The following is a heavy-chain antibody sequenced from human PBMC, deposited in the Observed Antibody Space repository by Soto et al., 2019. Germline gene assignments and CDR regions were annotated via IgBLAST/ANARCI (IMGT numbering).Heavy chain of an antibody. V-gene: IGHV4-59*01. CDR2: IYYSGST. Sequence: SETLSLTCTVSGGSISSYYWSWIRQPPGKGLEWIGYIYYSGSTNYNPSLKSRVTISVDTSKNQFSLKLSSVTAADTAVYYCARLVVPAAIKGGWFDPWGQGTLVTVSS. CDR3: ARLVVPAAIKGGWFDP. D-gene: IGHD2-2*02. J-gene: IGHJ5*02. CDR1: GGSISSYY.